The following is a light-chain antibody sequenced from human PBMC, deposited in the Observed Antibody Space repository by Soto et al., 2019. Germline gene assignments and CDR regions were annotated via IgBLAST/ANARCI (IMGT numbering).Light chain of an antibody. Sequence: EIVLTQSPATLSLSPGERATLSCRASRSVSSYLAWYQQKPGQAPRLLIYDASNRATGIPARFSGSGSETDFTLTLSSLGPEDFAVYYCQQRSNWPFTFGQGTRLEMK. V-gene: IGKV3-11*01. J-gene: IGKJ5*01. CDR3: QQRSNWPFT. CDR1: RSVSSY. CDR2: DAS.